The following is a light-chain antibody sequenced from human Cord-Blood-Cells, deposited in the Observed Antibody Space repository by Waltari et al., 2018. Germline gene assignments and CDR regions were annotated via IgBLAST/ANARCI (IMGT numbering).Light chain of an antibody. Sequence: QSALTQPASVSGSPGQSITISCTGTSSDVGGYHYLSWDQQHPGQAPNLILYDVRNRPSGCSKRFSGSKSGSTASRTICGLQAEDEADYYCSSYTSSSTWGFGGGTRLTVL. J-gene: IGLJ3*02. V-gene: IGLV2-14*01. CDR1: SSDVGGYHY. CDR2: DVR. CDR3: SSYTSSSTWG.